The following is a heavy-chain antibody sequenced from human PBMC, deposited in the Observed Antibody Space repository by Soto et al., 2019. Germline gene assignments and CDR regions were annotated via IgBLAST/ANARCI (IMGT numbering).Heavy chain of an antibody. CDR3: ARVPGRL. CDR2: VYSGGAK. CDR1: GFSVSRNY. D-gene: IGHD3-10*01. Sequence: QLVETGGGLIQPGTSLTLSCAASGFSVSRNYMTWVRQAPGKGLEWVSFVYSGGAKFYAASVKGRFILSRDDSQNTMYLQMNTLRAVDTAVYYCARVPGRLWGRGTLVTVAS. J-gene: IGHJ2*01. V-gene: IGHV3-53*02.